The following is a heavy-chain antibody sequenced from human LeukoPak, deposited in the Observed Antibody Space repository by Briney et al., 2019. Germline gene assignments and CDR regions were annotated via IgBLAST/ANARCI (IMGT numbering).Heavy chain of an antibody. D-gene: IGHD5-18*01. V-gene: IGHV4-30-2*01. CDR3: ARLSHVDTAMAFDY. CDR2: IYHSGST. J-gene: IGHJ4*02. Sequence: SETLSLTCTVSGGSISSGGYYWSWIRQPPGKGLEWIGYIYHSGSTYYNPSLKSRVTISVDTSKNQFSLKLSSVTAADTAVYYCARLSHVDTAMAFDYWGQGTLVTVSS. CDR1: GGSISSGGYY.